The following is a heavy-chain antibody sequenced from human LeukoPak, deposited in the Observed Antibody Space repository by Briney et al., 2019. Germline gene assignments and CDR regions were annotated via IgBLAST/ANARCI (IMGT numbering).Heavy chain of an antibody. D-gene: IGHD7-27*01. J-gene: IGHJ3*02. CDR3: AGNILGSDTFDI. CDR1: GGSISSGGHC. V-gene: IGHV4-31*03. CDR2: IYFSGST. Sequence: KASETLSLTCTVSGGSISSGGHCWSWIRQHPGRGLEWIGYIYFSGSTYYNPSLKSRVTISLDTSKNQFSLKLNSVTAADTAIYYCAGNILGSDTFDIWGQGTLVTVSS.